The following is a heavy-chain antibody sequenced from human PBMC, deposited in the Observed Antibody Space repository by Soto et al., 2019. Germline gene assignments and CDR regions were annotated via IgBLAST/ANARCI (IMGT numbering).Heavy chain of an antibody. CDR2: INPHGGST. V-gene: IGHV1-46*01. CDR1: RDTLTSDY. D-gene: IGHD1-26*01. Sequence: ASLKVSFKGPRDTLTSDYINWGRKATRQGLEWMGVINPHGGSTAYAQKFKGRVTLTRDTSASTVYMEVSSLTSEDTAMYYCARSSGGNFGINIEGTNWFAPWGQGTLVTVYS. J-gene: IGHJ5*02. CDR3: ARSSGGNFGINIEGTNWFAP.